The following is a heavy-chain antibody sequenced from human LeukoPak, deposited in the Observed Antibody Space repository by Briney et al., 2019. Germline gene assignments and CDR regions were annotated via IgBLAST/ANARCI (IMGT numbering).Heavy chain of an antibody. Sequence: ASVKVSCKASGYTFTSYAMHWVRQAPGQRLEWMGWINTGNGNTKYSQEFQGRVTITRDTSANTAYMELSSLRSEDTAVYYCAREDYYDSGSNDYWGQGTLVTASS. V-gene: IGHV1-3*03. CDR1: GYTFTSYA. CDR3: AREDYYDSGSNDY. J-gene: IGHJ4*02. CDR2: INTGNGNT. D-gene: IGHD3-22*01.